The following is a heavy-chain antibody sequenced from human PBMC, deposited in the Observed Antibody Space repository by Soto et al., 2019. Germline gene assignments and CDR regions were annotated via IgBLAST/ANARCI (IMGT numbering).Heavy chain of an antibody. J-gene: IGHJ4*02. D-gene: IGHD6-13*01. V-gene: IGHV3-66*01. Sequence: PGGSLRLSCAASGFIVRTNYMSWVRQAPGKGLEWVSIIYSGGSTYYADSVKNRFTISRDNSKNTLYLQMNSLRAEDTAVYYCTRDLHSSSWYSGFVSWGQGTLVNVSA. CDR2: IYSGGST. CDR1: GFIVRTNY. CDR3: TRDLHSSSWYSGFVS.